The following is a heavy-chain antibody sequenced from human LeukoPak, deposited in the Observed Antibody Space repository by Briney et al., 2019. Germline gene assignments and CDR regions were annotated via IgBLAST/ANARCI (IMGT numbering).Heavy chain of an antibody. CDR2: IKQDGSEK. CDR1: EFTFSKYT. V-gene: IGHV3-7*01. D-gene: IGHD3-10*01. J-gene: IGHJ4*02. CDR3: ARELRGARDY. Sequence: GGSLRLSCADSEFTFSKYTMSWVRQAPGKGLEWVANIKQDGSEKYYVDSVKGRFTISRDNAKNSLYLQMNSLRAEDTAVYYCARELRGARDYWGQGTLVTVSS.